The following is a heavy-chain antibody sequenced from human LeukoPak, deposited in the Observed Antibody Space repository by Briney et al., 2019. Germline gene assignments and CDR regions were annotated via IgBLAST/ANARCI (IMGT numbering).Heavy chain of an antibody. J-gene: IGHJ4*02. CDR1: GGTFSSYA. Sequence: SVKVSCKASGGTFSSYAISWVRQAPGQGLEWVGGIIPIFGTANYAQKFQGRVTITTDESTSTAYMELSSLRSEDTAVYYCARSLSRQKGSGAGTFNVWGQGTLVTVSS. V-gene: IGHV1-69*05. D-gene: IGHD6-19*01. CDR3: ARSLSRQKGSGAGTFNV. CDR2: IIPIFGTA.